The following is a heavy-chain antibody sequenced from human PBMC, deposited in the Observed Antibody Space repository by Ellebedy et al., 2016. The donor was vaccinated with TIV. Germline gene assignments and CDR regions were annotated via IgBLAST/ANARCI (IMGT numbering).Heavy chain of an antibody. V-gene: IGHV4-4*02. CDR3: ARQNKRPFYFDS. Sequence: MPGGSLRLSCAVSGGPISSTNWWTWVRQSPGKGLEWNGEIYHSETTNYKSSIKSRVTMSVDKSKNQLSLNLSSVTAADTAVYYCARQNKRPFYFDSWGQGTLVTVSS. CDR2: IYHSETT. J-gene: IGHJ4*02. CDR1: GGPISSTNW.